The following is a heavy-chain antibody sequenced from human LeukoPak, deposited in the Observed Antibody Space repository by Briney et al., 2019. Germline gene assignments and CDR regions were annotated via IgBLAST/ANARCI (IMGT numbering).Heavy chain of an antibody. J-gene: IGHJ2*01. CDR2: INTDGSRT. Sequence: PGGSLRLSCAASGFTFSSYWMHWVRQAPGKGLVWVSRINTDGSRTDYADSVKGRFTISRDNSKNTLYLQMNSLRAEDTAVYYCARESTSWYFDLWGRGTLVTVSS. V-gene: IGHV3-74*01. CDR1: GFTFSSYW. D-gene: IGHD2-2*01. CDR3: ARESTSWYFDL.